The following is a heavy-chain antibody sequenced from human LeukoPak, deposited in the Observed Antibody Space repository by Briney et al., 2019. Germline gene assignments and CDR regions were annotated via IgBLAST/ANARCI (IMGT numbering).Heavy chain of an antibody. CDR1: GFTFSNYA. D-gene: IGHD6-19*01. Sequence: GGSLRLSCAASGFTFSNYAMSWIRQAPGKGLEWISYISSSGSNKYYADSVKGRFTISRDNAKNSLYLQMNSLRAEDTAVYYCARDRKSAWYPLVDYWGQGTLVTVSS. CDR3: ARDRKSAWYPLVDY. V-gene: IGHV3-11*01. CDR2: ISSSGSNK. J-gene: IGHJ4*02.